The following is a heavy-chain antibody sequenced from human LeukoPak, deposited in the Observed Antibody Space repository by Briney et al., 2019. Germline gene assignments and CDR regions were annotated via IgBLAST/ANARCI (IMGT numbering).Heavy chain of an antibody. CDR3: ASFGGYCSSTSCPLGY. D-gene: IGHD2-2*03. J-gene: IGHJ4*02. CDR1: GYTFTSYG. V-gene: IGHV1-18*01. CDR2: ISAYNGNT. Sequence: ASVKVSCKASGYTFTSYGISWVRQAPGQGLEWMGWISAYNGNTNYAQKFQGRVTMTRDTSISTAYMELSRLRSDDTAVYYCASFGGYCSSTSCPLGYWGQGTLVTVSS.